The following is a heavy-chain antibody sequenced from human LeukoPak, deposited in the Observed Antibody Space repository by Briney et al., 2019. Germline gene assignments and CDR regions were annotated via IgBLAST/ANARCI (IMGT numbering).Heavy chain of an antibody. V-gene: IGHV4-61*09. CDR2: IYYSGST. Sequence: PSQTLSLTCTVSGGSISSGSYYWSWIRQPAGKGLEWIGYIYYSGSTNYNPSLKSRVTISVDTSKNQFSLKLSSVTAADTAVYYCARHFGWEIKGYGDPLVDAFDIWGQGTMVTVSS. D-gene: IGHD4-17*01. CDR1: GGSISSGSYY. CDR3: ARHFGWEIKGYGDPLVDAFDI. J-gene: IGHJ3*02.